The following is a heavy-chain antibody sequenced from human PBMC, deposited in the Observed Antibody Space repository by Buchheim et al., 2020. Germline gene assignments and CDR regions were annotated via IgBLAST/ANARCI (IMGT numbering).Heavy chain of an antibody. CDR1: GDSISSNNW. D-gene: IGHD6-6*01. CDR2: IHHSGST. J-gene: IGHJ4*02. V-gene: IGHV4-4*02. Sequence: QVQLQESGPGLVKPSGTLSLTCTVSGDSISSNNWWTWVRQPPGKGLEWIGEIHHSGSTNYNPSLKSRVTMSVDRSKNQFSLQLTSVTAADTAVYYCARWTARGTNLFDFWGQGTL. CDR3: ARWTARGTNLFDF.